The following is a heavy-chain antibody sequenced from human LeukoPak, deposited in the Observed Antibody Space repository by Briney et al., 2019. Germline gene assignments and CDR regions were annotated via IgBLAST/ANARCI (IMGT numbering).Heavy chain of an antibody. D-gene: IGHD3-10*01. CDR1: GISFRNYA. V-gene: IGHV3-23*01. Sequence: PGGSLRLSCAASGISFRNYAMSWVRQAPARGPEWVSSLRGNDETFYADSVKGRFTLSRDDSRNTVYLQRNNLRVEDTAIYYCARASWVSDPDAVRWGQGTQVTVSS. J-gene: IGHJ4*02. CDR2: LRGNDET. CDR3: ARASWVSDPDAVR.